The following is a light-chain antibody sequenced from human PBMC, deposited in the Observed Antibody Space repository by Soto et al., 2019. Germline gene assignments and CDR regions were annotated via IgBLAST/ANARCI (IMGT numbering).Light chain of an antibody. CDR1: QDIRNN. J-gene: IGKJ3*01. CDR3: LKYNGSRQT. Sequence: DIQMTQSPSSRSASVGDRVTITCRASQDIRNNLAWYQQKPGKVPKVLIYAASTLQSGVPSRFSGSGSGTDFTLSISSLQPEDFATYYCLKYNGSRQTFGRGTKVDIK. CDR2: AAS. V-gene: IGKV1-27*01.